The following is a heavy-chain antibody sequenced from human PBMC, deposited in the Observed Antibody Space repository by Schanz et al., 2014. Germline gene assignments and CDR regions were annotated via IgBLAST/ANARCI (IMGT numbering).Heavy chain of an antibody. CDR1: GFTFSSYA. D-gene: IGHD3-9*01. V-gene: IGHV3-72*01. J-gene: IGHJ4*02. CDR2: SRNKGHSYTS. CDR3: ARRNFYDKSAAFDY. Sequence: GQLVESGGGVVQPGRSLRLSCAASGFTFSSYAMHWVRQAPGKGLEWVGHSRNKGHSYTSEYAASVKGRFTISRDESESSLYLQMDSQKTEDTAVYYCARRNFYDKSAAFDYWGQGSLVTVSS.